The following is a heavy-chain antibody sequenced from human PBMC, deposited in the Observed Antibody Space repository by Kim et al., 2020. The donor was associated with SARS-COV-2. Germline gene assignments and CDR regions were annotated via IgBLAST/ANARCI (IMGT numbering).Heavy chain of an antibody. CDR2: IIPIFGTA. Sequence: SVKVSCKASGGTFSSYAISWVRQAPGQGLEWMGGIIPIFGTANYAQKFQGRVTITADESTSTAYMELSSLRSKDTAVYYCARPNLPGRQQLDYWGQGTLVTVSS. J-gene: IGHJ4*02. D-gene: IGHD6-13*01. V-gene: IGHV1-69*13. CDR1: GGTFSSYA. CDR3: ARPNLPGRQQLDY.